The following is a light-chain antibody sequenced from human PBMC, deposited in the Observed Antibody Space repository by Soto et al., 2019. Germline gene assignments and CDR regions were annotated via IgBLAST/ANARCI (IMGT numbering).Light chain of an antibody. CDR1: SSDVGGYNY. CDR3: ASIKRKTTSV. Sequence: QSVLTQPASVSGSPGQSITISCTGSSSDVGGYNYVSWYQHHPGKAPKLMIYEVTNRPSGVSHRFSGSKSGNTASLTISGLQNEEEADNYCASIKRKTTSVFGTGTKVTVL. V-gene: IGLV2-14*01. CDR2: EVT. J-gene: IGLJ1*01.